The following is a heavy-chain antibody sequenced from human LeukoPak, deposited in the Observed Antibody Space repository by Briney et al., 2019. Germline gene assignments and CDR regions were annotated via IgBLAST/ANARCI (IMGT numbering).Heavy chain of an antibody. CDR2: LYSGGRT. CDR3: AREARDCSGGSCYLTFDY. Sequence: PGGSLRLSCAASGFSVSSNYMSWVRQAPGRGLEWVAILYSGGRTEYADSVKGRFVVSRDNSKNTLYLQVNSLRAEDTAVYYCAREARDCSGGSCYLTFDYWGQGTLVTVSS. CDR1: GFSVSSNY. J-gene: IGHJ4*02. V-gene: IGHV3-53*01. D-gene: IGHD2-15*01.